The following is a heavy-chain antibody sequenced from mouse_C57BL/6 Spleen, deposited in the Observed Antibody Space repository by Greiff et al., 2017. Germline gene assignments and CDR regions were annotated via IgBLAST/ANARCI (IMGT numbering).Heavy chain of an antibody. CDR1: GFTFSAYG. V-gene: IGHV5-17*01. Sequence: VKVVESGGGLVKPGGSLKLSCAASGFTFSAYGMHWVRQAPENGLEWVAYISSGSSTIYYADTVKGRFTISRDNAKNTLFLQMTSLRSEDTAMYYCARGGSPLYYYAMDYWGQGTSVTVSS. J-gene: IGHJ4*01. CDR2: ISSGSSTI. CDR3: ARGGSPLYYYAMDY. D-gene: IGHD1-1*01.